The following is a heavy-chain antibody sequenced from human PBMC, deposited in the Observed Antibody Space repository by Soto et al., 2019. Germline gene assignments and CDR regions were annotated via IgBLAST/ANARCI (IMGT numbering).Heavy chain of an antibody. J-gene: IGHJ4*02. CDR1: GYTLTDLS. Sequence: ASVKVSCKVSGYTLTDLSMHWVRQAPGKGLEWMGGFDPEDGETIYAQKFQGRVTMTEDTSTDTAYMELSSLRSEDTAVYYCATPKTYSSSWYGYDYWGQGTLVTVSS. V-gene: IGHV1-24*01. CDR2: FDPEDGET. D-gene: IGHD6-13*01. CDR3: ATPKTYSSSWYGYDY.